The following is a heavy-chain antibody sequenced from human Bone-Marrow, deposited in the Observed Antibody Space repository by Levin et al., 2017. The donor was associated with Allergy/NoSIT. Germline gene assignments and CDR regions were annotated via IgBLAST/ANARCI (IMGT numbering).Heavy chain of an antibody. CDR3: VRGMQIIATTPFDT. CDR2: IFGRGTT. V-gene: IGHV4-30-2*01. CDR1: NGSVISGDYS. Sequence: RSQTLSLTCAVSNGSVISGDYSWSWIRQPPGKGLEWIGYIFGRGTTFYNPSLRSRVTMSVDRSRNQFSLNLRSVTAADTAVYYCVRGMQIIATTPFDTWGQGTQVTVSS. J-gene: IGHJ5*02. D-gene: IGHD1-26*01.